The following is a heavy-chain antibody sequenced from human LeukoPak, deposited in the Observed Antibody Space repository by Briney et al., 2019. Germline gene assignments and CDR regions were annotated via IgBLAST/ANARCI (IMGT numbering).Heavy chain of an antibody. CDR1: GFTFSSYS. J-gene: IGHJ3*02. V-gene: IGHV3-21*01. D-gene: IGHD2-2*01. Sequence: GGSLRLSCAASGFTFSSYSMNWVRQAPGKGLEWVSSISTSSSYIYSADSVKGRFTISRDNAKNSLYLQMNSLRAEDTAVYYCVRDTSSPDAFDIWGQGTMVTVSS. CDR3: VRDTSSPDAFDI. CDR2: ISTSSSYI.